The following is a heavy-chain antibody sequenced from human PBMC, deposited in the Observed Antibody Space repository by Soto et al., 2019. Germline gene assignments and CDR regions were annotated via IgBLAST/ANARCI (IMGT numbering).Heavy chain of an antibody. CDR1: GYTFPGYY. D-gene: IGHD6-6*01. V-gene: IGHV1-2*02. J-gene: IGHJ6*02. CDR3: ARDLDSSSLYGMDV. Sequence: ASVNVSCKASGYTFPGYYMHWVRQALGQGLEWMGWINPNSGGTNYAQKFQGRVTMTRDTSISTAYMELSRLRSDDTAVYYCARDLDSSSLYGMDVWGQGTTVTVAS. CDR2: INPNSGGT.